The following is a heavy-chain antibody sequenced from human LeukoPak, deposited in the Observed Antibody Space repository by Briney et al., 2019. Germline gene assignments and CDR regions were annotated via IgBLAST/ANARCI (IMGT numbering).Heavy chain of an antibody. V-gene: IGHV1-2*02. CDR1: GYTFTGYY. CDR3: ARDGGFGDLEIDY. CDR2: INPNSGGT. J-gene: IGHJ4*02. D-gene: IGHD3-10*01. Sequence: ASVKVSCKASGYTFTGYYMHWVRQAPGQGPEWMGWINPNSGGTNYAQKFQGRVTMTRDTSISTAYMELSRLTSDDTAVYYCARDGGFGDLEIDYWGQGTLVTVSS.